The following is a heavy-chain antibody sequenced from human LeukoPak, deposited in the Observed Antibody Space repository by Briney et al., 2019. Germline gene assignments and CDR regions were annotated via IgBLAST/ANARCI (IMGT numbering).Heavy chain of an antibody. D-gene: IGHD3-10*01. V-gene: IGHV4-38-2*01. CDR2: FYHSGST. J-gene: IGHJ6*03. Sequence: PSETLSLTCAVSGYSISRYYSWGWIRHPPGTGLGGMGIFYHSGSTYYKPSLKSRVTISVDTSKNQFSLKLSSVTAADTAVYYCARYILGGSGNYSYYYYYYMDVWGKGTTVTVSS. CDR1: GYSISRYYS. CDR3: ARYILGGSGNYSYYYYYYMDV.